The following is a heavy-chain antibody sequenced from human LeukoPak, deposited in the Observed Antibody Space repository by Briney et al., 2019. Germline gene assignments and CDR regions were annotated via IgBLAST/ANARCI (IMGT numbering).Heavy chain of an antibody. V-gene: IGHV3-23*01. D-gene: IGHD6-13*01. Sequence: GGSLRLSCAASGFTFSSYATSWVRQAPGKGLEWVSAISGSGGSTYCADSVKGRFTISKDNSKNTLYLQMNSLRAEDTAVYYCANHGYSSSWYYFDYWGQGTLVTVSS. CDR2: ISGSGGST. CDR1: GFTFSSYA. J-gene: IGHJ4*02. CDR3: ANHGYSSSWYYFDY.